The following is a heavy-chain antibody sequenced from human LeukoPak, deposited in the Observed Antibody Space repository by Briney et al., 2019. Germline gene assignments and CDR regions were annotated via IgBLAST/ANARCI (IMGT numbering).Heavy chain of an antibody. CDR3: ARSEGATYYYGSGSSPP. J-gene: IGHJ5*02. D-gene: IGHD3-10*01. CDR1: GGSFSGYY. Sequence: PSETLSLTCAVYGGSFSGYYWSWIRQPPGKGLEWIGEINHSGSTNYNPSLKSRVTISVDTSKNQFSLKLSSVTAADTAVYYCARSEGATYYYGSGSSPPWGQGTLVTVSS. V-gene: IGHV4-34*01. CDR2: INHSGST.